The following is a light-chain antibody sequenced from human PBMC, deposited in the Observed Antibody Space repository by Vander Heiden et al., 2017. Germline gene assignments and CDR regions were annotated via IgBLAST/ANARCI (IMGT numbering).Light chain of an antibody. CDR3: QHGDSTPRYT. CDR1: QSISSY. CDR2: AAS. V-gene: IGKV1-39*01. Sequence: DIQMTQSPSSLSASVGDRVTITCRASQSISSYLNWYQQKPGKAPKLLIYAASSLQSGVPSRSSRSGNGTYFTLTSSSRHPVDFASYYCQHGDSTPRYTFGQGTKLEIK. J-gene: IGKJ2*01.